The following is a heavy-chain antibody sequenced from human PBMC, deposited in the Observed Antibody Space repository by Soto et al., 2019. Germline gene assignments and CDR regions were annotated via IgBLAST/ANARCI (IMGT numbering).Heavy chain of an antibody. Sequence: GGSLRLSCAASGFTFSRYWMHWVRQAPGKGLVWVSAISGSGGSTYYADSVKGRFTTSRDNSKNTLYLQMNSLRAENTAVYYCAKDPYGELRGFDPWGQGTLVTVSS. V-gene: IGHV3-23*01. CDR1: GFTFSRYW. J-gene: IGHJ5*02. CDR2: ISGSGGST. CDR3: AKDPYGELRGFDP. D-gene: IGHD1-7*01.